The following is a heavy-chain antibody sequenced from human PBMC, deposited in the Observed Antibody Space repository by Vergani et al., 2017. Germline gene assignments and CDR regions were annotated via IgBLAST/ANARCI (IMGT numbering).Heavy chain of an antibody. CDR3: APNPLLAVAGS. D-gene: IGHD6-19*01. V-gene: IGHV3-23*01. CDR1: GFTFSSYV. CDR2: ISGSGGST. J-gene: IGHJ4*02. Sequence: EVQLLESGGGLVQPGGSLRLSCAASGFTFSSYVMSWVRQAPGKGLEWVSAISGSGGSTYYADSVKGRFTISRDNSKNTLYLQMNSLRAEDTAVYYCAPNPLLAVAGSWGQGTLVTVSS.